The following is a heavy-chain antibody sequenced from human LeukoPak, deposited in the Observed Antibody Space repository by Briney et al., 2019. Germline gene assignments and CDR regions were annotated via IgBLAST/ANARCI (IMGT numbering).Heavy chain of an antibody. CDR2: MNPNSGTV. V-gene: IGHV1-8*01. CDR1: GYSFTNYD. CDR3: TRGASDYWGENYFDY. D-gene: IGHD7-27*01. J-gene: IGHJ4*02. Sequence: SAKVSCKASGYSFTNYDINWVRQATGHGLEWMGWMNPNSGTVGYAQKFQGRVTMTRNASISAAYMELSSLTSEDAAVYYCTRGASDYWGENYFDYWGQGSLVTVSS.